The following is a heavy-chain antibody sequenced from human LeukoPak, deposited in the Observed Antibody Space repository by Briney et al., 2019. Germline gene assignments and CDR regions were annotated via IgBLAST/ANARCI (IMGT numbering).Heavy chain of an antibody. D-gene: IGHD3-3*01. CDR3: ARDGAEYYHFWSGFYTGYYYYYMDV. V-gene: IGHV3-21*01. CDR2: VSSSGDFI. Sequence: GGSLRLSCAASGFSFSSYSMNWVRQAPGKGLEWVSSVSSSGDFIYYADSVKGRFTISRDNAKNSLYLQMNSLRAEDTAVYYCARDGAEYYHFWSGFYTGYYYYYMDVWGKGTAVTVSS. J-gene: IGHJ6*03. CDR1: GFSFSSYS.